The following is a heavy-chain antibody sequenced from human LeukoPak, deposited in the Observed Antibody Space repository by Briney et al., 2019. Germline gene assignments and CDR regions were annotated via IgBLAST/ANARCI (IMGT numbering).Heavy chain of an antibody. CDR3: AGVMGGAGASDY. Sequence: PSETLSLTCTVSGGSISSYYWSWIRQPPGKGLEWIGYIYYSGSTNYNPSLKSRVTISVDTSKNQFSLKLSSVTAADTAVYYCAGVMGGAGASDYWGRGTRVTV. D-gene: IGHD3-16*01. J-gene: IGHJ4*02. CDR1: GGSISSYY. V-gene: IGHV4-59*08. CDR2: IYYSGST.